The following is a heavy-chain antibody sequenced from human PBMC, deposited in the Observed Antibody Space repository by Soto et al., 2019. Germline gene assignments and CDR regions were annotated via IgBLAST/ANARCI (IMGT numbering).Heavy chain of an antibody. CDR3: ARAVGPYDY. J-gene: IGHJ4*02. CDR2: IWHDGSNK. Sequence: GGSLRLSCVASGFTFSNYGIHWVRQAPGKGLEWVAVIWHDGSNKYYADSVKGRFTISRDNSKSTLYLQMDSLRAEDTAVYYCARAVGPYDYWGQGTLVTVSS. D-gene: IGHD1-26*01. V-gene: IGHV3-33*08. CDR1: GFTFSNYG.